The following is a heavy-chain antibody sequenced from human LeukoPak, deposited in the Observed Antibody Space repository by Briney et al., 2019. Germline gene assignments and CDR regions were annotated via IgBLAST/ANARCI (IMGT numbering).Heavy chain of an antibody. D-gene: IGHD3-22*01. CDR2: IYSGGST. CDR1: GFNDSSNY. V-gene: IGHV3-66*01. CDR3: ARSYYYDSSGYYAY. Sequence: GGSLSLSCAASGFNDSSNYMSWVRPAPGKGLEWVSVIYSGGSTYYADSVKGRFTISRDNSKNTLFLQMNSLRAEDTAVYYCARSYYYDSSGYYAYWGQGTLVTVSS. J-gene: IGHJ4*02.